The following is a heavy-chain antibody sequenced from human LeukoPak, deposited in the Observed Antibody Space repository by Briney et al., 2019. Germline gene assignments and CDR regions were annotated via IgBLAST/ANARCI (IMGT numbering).Heavy chain of an antibody. D-gene: IGHD6-13*01. J-gene: IGHJ4*02. Sequence: SETLSLTCAVSGGSISSSNWWSWVRQPPGKGLEWFGEIYHSGSTNYNPSLKSRVTISVDKSKNQFSLKLSSVTATDTAVYYCAFRIAAAGFFDYWGQGTLVTVSS. CDR1: GGSISSSNW. V-gene: IGHV4-4*02. CDR2: IYHSGST. CDR3: AFRIAAAGFFDY.